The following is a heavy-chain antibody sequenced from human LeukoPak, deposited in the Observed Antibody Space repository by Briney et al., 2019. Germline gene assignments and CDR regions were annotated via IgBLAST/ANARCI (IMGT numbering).Heavy chain of an antibody. CDR3: ARDPNYYDSSGNYSDYYYFYMDV. CDR2: INPNSGGT. Sequence: ASVKVSCKASGYTFTGYYMHWVRQAPGQGLEWMGWINPNSGGTNYAQKFQGRVTMTRDTSISTAYMELSRLRSDDTAVYYCARDPNYYDSSGNYSDYYYFYMDVWGKGTTVTVSS. D-gene: IGHD3-22*01. J-gene: IGHJ6*03. V-gene: IGHV1-2*02. CDR1: GYTFTGYY.